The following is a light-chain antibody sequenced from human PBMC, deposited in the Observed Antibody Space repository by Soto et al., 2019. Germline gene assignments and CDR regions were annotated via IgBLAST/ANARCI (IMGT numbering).Light chain of an antibody. Sequence: QSALTQPPPASGSPGQSVTISCTGTSSDVGDYKFVSWYQQHPGKAPKLLMYEVNRRPSGVPDRFSGSKSGNTASLTVSGLQAEDEAEYYCSSYAGNNNVVFGGGTKLTVL. V-gene: IGLV2-8*01. CDR1: SSDVGDYKF. CDR3: SSYAGNNNVV. J-gene: IGLJ2*01. CDR2: EVN.